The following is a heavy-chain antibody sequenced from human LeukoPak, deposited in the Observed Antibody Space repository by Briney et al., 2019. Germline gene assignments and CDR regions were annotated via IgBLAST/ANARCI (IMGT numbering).Heavy chain of an antibody. J-gene: IGHJ4*02. CDR1: GGSISSSSYY. D-gene: IGHD6-13*01. CDR3: ARHSQSRYSSSWAFDY. V-gene: IGHV4-39*01. CDR2: IYYSGST. Sequence: KASETLSLTCTVSGGSISSSSYYWGWIRQPPGKGLEWIGSIYYSGSTYYNPSLKSRVTISVDTSKNQFSLKLSSVTAADTAVYYCARHSQSRYSSSWAFDYWGQGTLVTVSS.